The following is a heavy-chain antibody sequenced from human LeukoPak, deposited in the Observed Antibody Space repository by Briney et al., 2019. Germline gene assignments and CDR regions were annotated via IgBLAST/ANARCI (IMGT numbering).Heavy chain of an antibody. Sequence: GGSLRLSCAASGFTFSSYETNWVRQAPGKGLEWVSYISSSGSTIYYADSVKGRFTISRDNAKNSLYLQMNSLRAEDTAVYYCARGHDRTSSGYYYYFDYWGQGTLVTVSS. CDR3: ARGHDRTSSGYYYYFDY. CDR1: GFTFSSYE. J-gene: IGHJ4*02. D-gene: IGHD3-22*01. V-gene: IGHV3-48*03. CDR2: ISSSGSTI.